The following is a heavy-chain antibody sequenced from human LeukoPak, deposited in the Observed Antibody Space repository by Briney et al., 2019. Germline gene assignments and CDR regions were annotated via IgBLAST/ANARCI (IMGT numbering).Heavy chain of an antibody. D-gene: IGHD3-22*01. Sequence: SETLSLTCTVSGGSISSYYWSWIRQPPGKGLEWIGYIYYSGSTNYNPSLKSRVTISVDTSKNQFSLKLSSVTAADTAVYYCASHSGGYYNSYYYYGMDVWGQGTTVTVSS. CDR3: ASHSGGYYNSYYYYGMDV. J-gene: IGHJ6*02. V-gene: IGHV4-59*08. CDR2: IYYSGST. CDR1: GGSISSYY.